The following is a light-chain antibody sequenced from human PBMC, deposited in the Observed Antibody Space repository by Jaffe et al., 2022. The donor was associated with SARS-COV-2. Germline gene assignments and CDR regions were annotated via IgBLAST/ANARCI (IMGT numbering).Light chain of an antibody. CDR3: QQANSFPLT. CDR2: GTT. CDR1: QGISSW. Sequence: DIQMTQSPSSVFASVGDRVAITCRASQGISSWVAWYQQKPGKAPKLLIYGTTNLQSGVPSRFSGSGSGTDFTLTISSLQPEDFATYYCQQANSFPLTFGGGTKVEI. J-gene: IGKJ4*01. V-gene: IGKV1-12*01.